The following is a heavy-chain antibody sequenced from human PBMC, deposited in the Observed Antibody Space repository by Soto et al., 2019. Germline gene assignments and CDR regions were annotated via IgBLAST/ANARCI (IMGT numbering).Heavy chain of an antibody. CDR1: GFNLRIYA. D-gene: IGHD1-26*01. CDR3: AKDLRPDGRYDLDY. CDR2: MIGDGTSW. J-gene: IGHJ4*02. V-gene: IGHV3-23*01. Sequence: EVQLLESGGGLAQAGGSLRLSCAASGFNLRIYAMNWVRQAPGKGLEWVSVMIGDGTSWDYADSVRGRFTISRDNSKNTLYLQMNSLRAEDTAVYYCAKDLRPDGRYDLDYWGQGTLVTVSS.